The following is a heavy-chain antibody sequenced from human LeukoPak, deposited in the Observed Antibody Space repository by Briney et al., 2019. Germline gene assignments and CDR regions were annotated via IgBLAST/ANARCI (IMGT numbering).Heavy chain of an antibody. Sequence: GESLKISCKGSGYSFTSYRIGWVRQMPGKSLEWMGIIDPGDSDTRYSPSFQGQVTISADKSISTAYLQRSSLKASDTAIYYCARQAYDSSGYYPVGYFDYWGQGTLVTVSS. V-gene: IGHV5-51*01. D-gene: IGHD3-22*01. CDR3: ARQAYDSSGYYPVGYFDY. CDR1: GYSFTSYR. CDR2: IDPGDSDT. J-gene: IGHJ4*02.